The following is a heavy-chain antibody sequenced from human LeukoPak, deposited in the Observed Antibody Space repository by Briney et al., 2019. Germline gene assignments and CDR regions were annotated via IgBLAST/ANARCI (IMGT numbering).Heavy chain of an antibody. CDR3: ASSGYGDYYYYMDV. CDR2: ISYDGSNK. Sequence: PGGSLRLSCAASGFTFSSYGMHWVRQAPGKGLEWVAVISYDGSNKYYADSVKGRFTISRDNSKNTLYLQMNSLRAEDTAVYYCASSGYGDYYYYMDVWGKGTTVTVSS. J-gene: IGHJ6*03. D-gene: IGHD5-12*01. CDR1: GFTFSSYG. V-gene: IGHV3-30*03.